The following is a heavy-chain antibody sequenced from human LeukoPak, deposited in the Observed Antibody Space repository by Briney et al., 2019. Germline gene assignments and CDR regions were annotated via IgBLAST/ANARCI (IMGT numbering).Heavy chain of an antibody. CDR2: MNPNSGNT. CDR1: GYTFTSYD. D-gene: IGHD1-7*01. V-gene: IGHV1-8*03. CDR3: ARGGLELLYSPGRSYYYYMDV. J-gene: IGHJ6*03. Sequence: ASVKVSCKASGYTFTSYDINWVRQATGQGLEWMGWMNPNSGNTGYAQKFQGRVTITRNTSISTAYMELSSLRSEDTAVYYCARGGLELLYSPGRSYYYYMDVWGKGTTVTVSS.